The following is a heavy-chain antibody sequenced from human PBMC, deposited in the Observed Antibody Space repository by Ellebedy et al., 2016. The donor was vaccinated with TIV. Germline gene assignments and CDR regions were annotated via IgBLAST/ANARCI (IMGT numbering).Heavy chain of an antibody. CDR2: IHHSGST. D-gene: IGHD3-3*01. J-gene: IGHJ6*03. Sequence: SETLSLTXAVYGGSFSGYYWSWIRQPPGKGLEWIGEIHHSGSTNYNPSLKSRVTISVDTSKNQFSLKLSSVTAADTAVYYCASRLTNYDFWTGYRSDYYYMDVWGKGTTVTVSS. CDR1: GGSFSGYY. CDR3: ASRLTNYDFWTGYRSDYYYMDV. V-gene: IGHV4-34*01.